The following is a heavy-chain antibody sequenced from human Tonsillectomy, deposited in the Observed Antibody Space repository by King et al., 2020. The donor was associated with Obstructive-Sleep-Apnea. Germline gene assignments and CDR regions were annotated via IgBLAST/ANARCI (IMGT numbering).Heavy chain of an antibody. CDR2: IYNSEST. Sequence: VQLQESGPGLVKPSQTLSLTCTVSGGSISGYYCSWIRQPPGKGLEWIGYIYNSESTDYNPSLKSRFTISVDTSKNQFSLKLRSVTAADTAVYYCARGVDTAMVTLGCYFDYWGQGTLVTVSS. D-gene: IGHD5-18*01. J-gene: IGHJ4*02. CDR1: GGSISGYY. CDR3: ARGVDTAMVTLGCYFDY. V-gene: IGHV4-59*01.